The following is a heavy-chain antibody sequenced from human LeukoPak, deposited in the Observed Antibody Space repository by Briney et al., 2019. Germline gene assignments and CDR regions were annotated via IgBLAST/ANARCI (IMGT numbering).Heavy chain of an antibody. CDR1: GGTFSSYA. J-gene: IGHJ4*02. D-gene: IGHD5-18*01. CDR3: ARSGYSYGCKDY. CDR2: IIPTFGTA. V-gene: IGHV1-69*13. Sequence: GASVKVSCKASGGTFSSYAISWVRQAPGQGLEWMGGIIPTFGTANYAQKFQGRVTVTADESTSTAYMELSSLRSEDTAVYYCARSGYSYGCKDYWGQGTLVTVSS.